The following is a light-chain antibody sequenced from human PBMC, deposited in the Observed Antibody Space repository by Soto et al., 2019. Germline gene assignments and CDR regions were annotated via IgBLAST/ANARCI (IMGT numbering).Light chain of an antibody. CDR2: NAS. J-gene: IGKJ1*01. V-gene: IGKV1-5*03. Sequence: IELTQFPSTLSASVRDSLTITCRASQSIRSWLALYQQQPGKAPRLLIYNASTLESGVPSRFCGSVSGTKFTLTFSSLQPDDIATYFCQEYSDLWTFGQGTKWIS. CDR1: QSIRSW. CDR3: QEYSDLWT.